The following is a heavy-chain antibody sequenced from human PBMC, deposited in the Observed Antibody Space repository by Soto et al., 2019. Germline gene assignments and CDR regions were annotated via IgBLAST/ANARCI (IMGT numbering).Heavy chain of an antibody. CDR2: IYSGGST. CDR1: GFTVSSNY. J-gene: IGHJ3*02. D-gene: IGHD2-15*01. V-gene: IGHV3-66*01. CDR3: ASARLGYCSGGSCYSGGDAFDI. Sequence: EVQLVESGGGLVQPGGSLRLSCAASGFTVSSNYMSWVRQAPGKGLEWVSVIYSGGSTYYADSVKGRFTISGDNSKNTLYLQMNSLRAEDTAVYYCASARLGYCSGGSCYSGGDAFDIWGQGTMVTVSS.